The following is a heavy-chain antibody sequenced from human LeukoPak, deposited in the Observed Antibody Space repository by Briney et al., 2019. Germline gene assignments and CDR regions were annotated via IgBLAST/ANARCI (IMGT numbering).Heavy chain of an antibody. CDR3: ARDLQDSSGYPGGY. V-gene: IGHV1-69*04. D-gene: IGHD3-22*01. CDR2: IIPILGIA. J-gene: IGHJ4*02. CDR1: GGTFSSYA. Sequence: EAPVKVSCKASGGTFSSYAISWVRQAPGQGLEWMGRIIPILGIANYAQKFQGRVTITADKSTSTAYMELSSLRSEDTAVYYCARDLQDSSGYPGGYWGQGTLVTVSS.